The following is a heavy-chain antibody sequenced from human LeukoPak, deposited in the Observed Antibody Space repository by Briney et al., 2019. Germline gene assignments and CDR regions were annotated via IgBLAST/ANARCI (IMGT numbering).Heavy chain of an antibody. D-gene: IGHD6-13*01. V-gene: IGHV1-24*01. J-gene: IGHJ6*04. CDR1: GYTLTELS. CDR3: ATEKPGIGAAGDWALYYYGMDV. Sequence: ASVKVSCKVSGYTLTELSMHWVRQAPGKGLEWMGGFDPEDGETIYAQKFQGRVTMTEDTSTDTAYMELSSLRSEDTAVYYCATEKPGIGAAGDWALYYYGMDVWGKGTTVTVSS. CDR2: FDPEDGET.